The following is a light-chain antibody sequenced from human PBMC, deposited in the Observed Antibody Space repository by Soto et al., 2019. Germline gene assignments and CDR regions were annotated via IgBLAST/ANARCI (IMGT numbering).Light chain of an antibody. V-gene: IGLV2-14*03. J-gene: IGLJ3*02. CDR1: TNDVGGYNY. Sequence: QSALTQPASVSGSPGQSITISCSGTTNDVGGYNYVSWYQQHPGKAPKILIYGVTDRPSGVSSRFSGSKSGNAASLTISGLQAEDEGDYYCSSYTSSYTWVFGGGTKLTVL. CDR3: SSYTSSYTWV. CDR2: GVT.